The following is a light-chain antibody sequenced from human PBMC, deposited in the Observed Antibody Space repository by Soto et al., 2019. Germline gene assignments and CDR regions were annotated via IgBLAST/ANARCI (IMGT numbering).Light chain of an antibody. CDR2: EVT. V-gene: IGLV2-14*01. Sequence: QSALTQPASVSGSPGQSITISCTGTSGNIGSYNRVSWYQQHPGKAPKLIIYEVTDRPSGVSNRFSGSQSGNTAALTISGLQAEDEAEYYCSSYTNINTRACVFGTGTKLPVL. CDR1: SGNIGSYNR. CDR3: SSYTNINTRACV. J-gene: IGLJ1*01.